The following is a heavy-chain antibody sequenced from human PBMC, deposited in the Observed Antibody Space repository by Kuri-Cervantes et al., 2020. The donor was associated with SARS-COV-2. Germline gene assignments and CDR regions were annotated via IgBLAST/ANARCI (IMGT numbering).Heavy chain of an antibody. J-gene: IGHJ6*03. Sequence: SETLSLTCAVYGGSFSGYYWSWIRQPPGKGLEWIGEINHSGSTNYNPSLKSRVTISVDTSKNQFSLKLSSVTAADTAVYYCARLVVVPAAIGGWAYYYYYMDVWGKGTTVTVSS. CDR2: INHSGST. D-gene: IGHD2-2*01. V-gene: IGHV4-34*01. CDR3: ARLVVVPAAIGGWAYYYYYMDV. CDR1: GGSFSGYY.